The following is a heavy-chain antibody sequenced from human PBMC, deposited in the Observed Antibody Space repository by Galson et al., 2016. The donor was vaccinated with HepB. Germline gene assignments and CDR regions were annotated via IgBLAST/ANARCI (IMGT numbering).Heavy chain of an antibody. J-gene: IGHJ5*02. CDR3: AKGGPGIAVPADL. CDR1: GLIFSNHA. CDR2: TSHDGSNE. Sequence: SLRLSCAASGLIFSNHAMHWVRQAPGQGLEWVAVTSHDGSNEYYADSVKGRFAISRDTPKNALYLQMNSLTAGDTAVYYCAKGGPGIAVPADLWGQGTLVTVSS. D-gene: IGHD6-19*01. V-gene: IGHV3-30*18.